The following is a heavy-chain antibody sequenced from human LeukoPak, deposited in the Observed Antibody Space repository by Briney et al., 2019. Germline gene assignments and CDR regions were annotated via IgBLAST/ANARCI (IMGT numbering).Heavy chain of an antibody. Sequence: ASVKVSCKASGYTFTSYGISWVRQAPGQGLEWTGWISAYNGNTNYAQKLQGRVTMTTDTSTSTAYMELRSLRSDDTAVYYCAVFGVVILGHYYYYGMDVWGQGTTVTVSS. CDR3: AVFGVVILGHYYYYGMDV. V-gene: IGHV1-18*01. J-gene: IGHJ6*02. CDR2: ISAYNGNT. D-gene: IGHD3-3*01. CDR1: GYTFTSYG.